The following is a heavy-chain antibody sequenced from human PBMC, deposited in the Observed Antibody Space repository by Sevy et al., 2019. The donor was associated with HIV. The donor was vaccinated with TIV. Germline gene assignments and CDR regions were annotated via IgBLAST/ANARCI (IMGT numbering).Heavy chain of an antibody. Sequence: SETLSFTCAVYGGSFSGYYWSWIRQPPGKGLEWIGEINHSGSTNYNPSLKSRVTISVDTSKNQFSLKLSSVTAADTAVYYCARAVPNWFDPRGQGTLVTVSS. J-gene: IGHJ5*02. CDR1: GGSFSGYY. CDR2: INHSGST. V-gene: IGHV4-34*01. CDR3: ARAVPNWFDP.